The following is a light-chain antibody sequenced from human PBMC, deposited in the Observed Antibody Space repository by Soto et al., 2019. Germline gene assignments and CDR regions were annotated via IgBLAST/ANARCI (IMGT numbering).Light chain of an antibody. J-gene: IGLJ2*01. V-gene: IGLV2-14*01. CDR1: SSDVGGYNY. CDR2: DVY. CDR3: SSYTTSSTVV. Sequence: QSALTQPASVSGSPGQSITISCTGTSSDVGGYNYVSWFQQHPGKAPNLMIYDVYRRPSGVSYRFSGSKSGNTASLTISGLQAEDEADYYCSSYTTSSTVVFGGGTQLTVL.